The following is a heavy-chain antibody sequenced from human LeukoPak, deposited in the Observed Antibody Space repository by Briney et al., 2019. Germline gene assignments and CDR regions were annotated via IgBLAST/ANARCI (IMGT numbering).Heavy chain of an antibody. J-gene: IGHJ4*02. Sequence: GGSLRLSCTASGLTFSTSGVNWVRQAPGKGLEWVASIGPTGSDRYHADSIKGRFTISRDNANNFLYLQMNSLRAEDTAVYYCATETNGRHYDYWGQGTLLTVSS. CDR1: GLTFSTSG. CDR3: ATETNGRHYDY. V-gene: IGHV3-21*06. D-gene: IGHD1-14*01. CDR2: IGPTGSDR.